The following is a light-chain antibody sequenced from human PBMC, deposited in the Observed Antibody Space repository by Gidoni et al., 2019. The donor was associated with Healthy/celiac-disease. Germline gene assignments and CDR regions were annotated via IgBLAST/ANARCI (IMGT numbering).Light chain of an antibody. J-gene: IGLJ2*01. V-gene: IGLV2-8*01. CDR3: SSYAGSINSL. Sequence: QSALTQPPSASVSPGQSVTISCTGTSSDVGGYNYVSWYQQHPGKAPKLMIYEVSKRPSGVPDRFSGSKSGNTASLTVSGLQAEDEADYYCSSYAGSINSLFGGGTKLTVL. CDR2: EVS. CDR1: SSDVGGYNY.